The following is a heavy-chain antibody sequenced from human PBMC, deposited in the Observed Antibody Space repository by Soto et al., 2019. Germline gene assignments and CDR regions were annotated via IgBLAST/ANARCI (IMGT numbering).Heavy chain of an antibody. D-gene: IGHD4-17*01. CDR3: AKSPRLRDEFG. J-gene: IGHJ4*02. Sequence: GGSLRLSCAASGFTFSSYAMSWVREAPGKGLEWVSAISGSGGSTYYADSVKGRFTISRDNSKNTLYLQMNSLRAEDTAVYYCAKSPRLRDEFGWGQGTLVTVSS. CDR2: ISGSGGST. V-gene: IGHV3-23*01. CDR1: GFTFSSYA.